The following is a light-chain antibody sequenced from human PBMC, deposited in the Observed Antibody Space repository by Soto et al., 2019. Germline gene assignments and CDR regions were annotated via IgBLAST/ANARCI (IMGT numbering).Light chain of an antibody. CDR1: SSDIGGHNY. CDR3: SSYTSSCTLEV. J-gene: IGLJ1*01. CDR2: DVS. Sequence: QSVLTQPASVSGSPGQSITIPCTGTSSDIGGHNYVSWYQQHPGKAPKLMIYDVSNRPSGVSNRFSGSKSGNTASLTISGLQAEDEADYYCSSYTSSCTLEVFGTGTKVTVL. V-gene: IGLV2-14*03.